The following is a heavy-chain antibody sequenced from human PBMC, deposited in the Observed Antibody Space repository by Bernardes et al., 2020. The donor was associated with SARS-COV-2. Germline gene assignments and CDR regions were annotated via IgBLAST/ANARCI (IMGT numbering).Heavy chain of an antibody. CDR3: AKIGSGWASFDY. Sequence: GGSLRLSCEASGFTFSSYALNWVRQAPGKGLEWLSAISGSGTSTYYADSVKGRFTISRDNSKNTLYLQLNSLRAEDTAVYYCAKIGSGWASFDYWGQGTLVTVSS. CDR1: GFTFSSYA. V-gene: IGHV3-23*01. CDR2: ISGSGTST. D-gene: IGHD6-19*01. J-gene: IGHJ4*02.